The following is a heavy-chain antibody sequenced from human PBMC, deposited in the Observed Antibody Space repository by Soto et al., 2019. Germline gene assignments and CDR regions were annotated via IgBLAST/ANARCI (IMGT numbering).Heavy chain of an antibody. D-gene: IGHD6-19*01. V-gene: IGHV3-30-3*01. J-gene: IGHJ4*02. CDR2: ISYDGSNK. CDR3: AREGPYPAVAGPHDY. CDR1: GFTFSSYA. Sequence: QVQLVESGGGVVQPGRSLRLSCAASGFTFSSYAMHWVRQAPGKGLEWVAVISYDGSNKYYADSVKGRFTISRDNSKNTLYLQMNSLRAEDTAVYYCAREGPYPAVAGPHDYWGQGTLVTVSS.